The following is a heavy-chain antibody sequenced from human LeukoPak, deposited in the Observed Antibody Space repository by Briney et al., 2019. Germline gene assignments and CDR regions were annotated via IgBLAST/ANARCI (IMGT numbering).Heavy chain of an antibody. J-gene: IGHJ5*02. Sequence: SETLSLTCTVSGASIFGQYWSWILRPPGKGLEWIGYIYCSGSTSCGSTSYNPSLKSRVTISVDKNQLSLRLTSVTAADTAVYYCARDRISEYSRSHSHFDPWGQGTLVTVSS. CDR3: ARDRISEYSRSHSHFDP. V-gene: IGHV4-4*08. CDR2: IYCSGSTSCGST. D-gene: IGHD5-12*01. CDR1: GASIFGQY.